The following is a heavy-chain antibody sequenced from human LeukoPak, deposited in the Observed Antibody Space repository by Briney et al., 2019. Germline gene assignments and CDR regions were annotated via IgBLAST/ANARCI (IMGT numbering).Heavy chain of an antibody. D-gene: IGHD6-13*01. V-gene: IGHV3-7*01. Sequence: GGSLRLSCAVSGFTSSTVWLTWVRQAPGKGLEWVADMRQDGSDKYYVDSVKGRFFISGDIAKNSVSLHMNRLSVEDTAVYYCVAYKFLLSWSAFDFWGRGTMVTVSS. CDR1: GFTSSTVW. CDR3: VAYKFLLSWSAFDF. J-gene: IGHJ3*01. CDR2: MRQDGSDK.